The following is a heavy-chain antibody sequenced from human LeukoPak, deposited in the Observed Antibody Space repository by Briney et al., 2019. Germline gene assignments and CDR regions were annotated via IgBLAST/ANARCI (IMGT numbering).Heavy chain of an antibody. CDR1: GYTFTGYY. J-gene: IGHJ5*02. CDR3: ARGWEYQLLLRGRGWFDP. D-gene: IGHD2-2*01. V-gene: IGHV1-2*02. Sequence: GASLKVSCKASGYTFTGYYMHWVRQAPGQGLERMGWINPNSGGTNYAQKFQGRVTMTRDTSISTAYMELSRLRSDDTAVYYCARGWEYQLLLRGRGWFDPWGQGTLVTVSS. CDR2: INPNSGGT.